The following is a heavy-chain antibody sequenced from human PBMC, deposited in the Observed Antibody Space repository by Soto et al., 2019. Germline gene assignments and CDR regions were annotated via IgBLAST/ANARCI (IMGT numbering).Heavy chain of an antibody. CDR3: ARDPPPIAS. CDR2: ISAYNGNT. CDR1: GYTFTSYA. V-gene: IGHV1-18*01. D-gene: IGHD6-13*01. J-gene: IGHJ5*02. Sequence: QVQLVQSGAEVKKPGASVKVSCKASGYTFTSYAISWVRQAPGQGLEWMGWISAYNGNTTYAQNLQGRVTMTTDTPTSTAYLALRRLRSADTPVYSCARDPPPIASWGPGTLVTVSS.